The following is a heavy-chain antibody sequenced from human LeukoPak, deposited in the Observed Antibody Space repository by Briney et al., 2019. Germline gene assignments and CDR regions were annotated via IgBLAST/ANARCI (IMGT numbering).Heavy chain of an antibody. J-gene: IGHJ4*02. CDR3: ATVYSSSWYGPSK. Sequence: ASVKVSCKASGYTFTGYYMHWVRQAPGQGLEWMGWINPNSGGTNYAQKFQGRVTMTRDTSISTAYMELSRLRSDDTAVYYCATVYSSSWYGPSKWGQGTLVTVSS. CDR1: GYTFTGYY. D-gene: IGHD6-13*01. V-gene: IGHV1-2*02. CDR2: INPNSGGT.